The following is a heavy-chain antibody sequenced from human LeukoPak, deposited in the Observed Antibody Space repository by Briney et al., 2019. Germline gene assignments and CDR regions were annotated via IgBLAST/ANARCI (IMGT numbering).Heavy chain of an antibody. J-gene: IGHJ6*02. CDR1: GFSFSSYG. CDR2: ISYDGSNK. V-gene: IGHV3-30*19. CDR3: ARDEAHSYGHNHYYYGMDV. D-gene: IGHD5-18*01. Sequence: GGSLRLSCVASGFSFSSYGMHWVRQAPGKGLEWVAVISYDGSNKYYADSVKGRFTISRDNSKNTLYLQMNSLRAEDTAVYYCARDEAHSYGHNHYYYGMDVWGQGTTVTVSS.